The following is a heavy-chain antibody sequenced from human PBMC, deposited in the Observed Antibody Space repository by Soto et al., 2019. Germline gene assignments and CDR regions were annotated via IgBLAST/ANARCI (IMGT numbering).Heavy chain of an antibody. V-gene: IGHV4-59*01. D-gene: IGHD1-7*01. Sequence: PSETLSLTCTVSGGSISSYYWSWIRQPPGKGLEWIGYIYYSGSTNYNPSLKSRVTISVDTSKNQFSLKLSSVTAADTAVYYCARDQNWNYGTNYYGMDVWGQGTTVTVSS. CDR2: IYYSGST. CDR1: GGSISSYY. J-gene: IGHJ6*02. CDR3: ARDQNWNYGTNYYGMDV.